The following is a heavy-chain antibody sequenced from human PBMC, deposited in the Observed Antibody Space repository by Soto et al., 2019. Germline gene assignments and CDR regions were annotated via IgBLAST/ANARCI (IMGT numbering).Heavy chain of an antibody. D-gene: IGHD3-22*01. Sequence: TLSLTCNVSGGSISSGGYYWSWIRQHPGKGLEWIGYIYYSGSTYYNPSLKSRVTISVDTSKNQFSLKLSSVTAADTAVYYCARDNYDLFDYWGQGTLVTVSS. J-gene: IGHJ4*02. V-gene: IGHV4-31*03. CDR2: IYYSGST. CDR3: ARDNYDLFDY. CDR1: GGSISSGGYY.